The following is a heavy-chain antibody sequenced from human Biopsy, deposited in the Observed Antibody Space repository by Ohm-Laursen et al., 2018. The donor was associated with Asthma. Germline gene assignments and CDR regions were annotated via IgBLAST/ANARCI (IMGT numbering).Heavy chain of an antibody. D-gene: IGHD2-15*01. Sequence: SLRLSCTASGFTVSRDHMFWVRQAPGKGLEWVSVIYSGGTSHTADSVRGRFTISRDFSKNTLDLQMNSMRAEDTAVYYCGRDYPLVDWGQGTLVTVSS. CDR3: GRDYPLVD. V-gene: IGHV3-53*01. CDR1: GFTVSRDH. CDR2: IYSGGTS. J-gene: IGHJ4*02.